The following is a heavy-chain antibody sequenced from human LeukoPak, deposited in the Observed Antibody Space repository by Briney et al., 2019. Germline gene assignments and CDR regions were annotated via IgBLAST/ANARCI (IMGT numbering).Heavy chain of an antibody. CDR1: GGSISSYY. J-gene: IGHJ4*02. D-gene: IGHD5-24*01. Sequence: SETLSLTCTVSGGSISSYYWSWIRQPPGKGLEWVGYISYGGGTTYNPSLKRRVSMSIDTSKNQFSLKLSSVTAADTAVYYCAKSRDGYNPGPDYWGQGTLVTVCS. CDR2: ISYGGGT. CDR3: AKSRDGYNPGPDY. V-gene: IGHV4-59*12.